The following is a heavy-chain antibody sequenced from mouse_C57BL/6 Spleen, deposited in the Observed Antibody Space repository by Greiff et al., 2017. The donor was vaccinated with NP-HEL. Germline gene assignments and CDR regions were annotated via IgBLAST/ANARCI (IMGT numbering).Heavy chain of an antibody. CDR2: IDPETGGT. CDR1: GYTFTDYE. Sequence: VKLMESGAELVRPGASVTLSCKASGYTFTDYEMHWVKQTPVHGLEWIGAIDPETGGTAYNQKFKGKAILTADKSSSTAYMELRSLTSEDSAVYYCTKGLDYWGQGTTLTVSS. J-gene: IGHJ2*01. V-gene: IGHV1-15*01. CDR3: TKGLDY.